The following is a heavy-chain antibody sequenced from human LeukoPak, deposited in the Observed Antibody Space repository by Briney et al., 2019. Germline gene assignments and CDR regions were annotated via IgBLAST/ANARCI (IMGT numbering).Heavy chain of an antibody. Sequence: GRSLRLSCAASGFTFSDYYMSWIRQAPGKGLEWVSYISSSGSTIYYADSVKGRFTISRDNAKNSLYLQMNSLRAEDTAVYYCARALQNIVLMVYAVPLYDYWGQGTLVTVPS. D-gene: IGHD2-8*01. V-gene: IGHV3-11*01. J-gene: IGHJ4*02. CDR1: GFTFSDYY. CDR3: ARALQNIVLMVYAVPLYDY. CDR2: ISSSGSTI.